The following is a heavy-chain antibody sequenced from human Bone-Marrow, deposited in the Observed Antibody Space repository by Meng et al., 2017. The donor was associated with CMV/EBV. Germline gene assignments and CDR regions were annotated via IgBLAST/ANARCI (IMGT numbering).Heavy chain of an antibody. CDR3: ARGFRRSLTSPSFHI. Sequence: SETLSLTCTVSGGSVSSGSYYWSWIRQPPGKGLEWIGYIYYSGSTDYNPSLITRLTISVDTSKNQFSLKLSSVTAADTAVYYCARGFRRSLTSPSFHISCQGTMVTVSS. CDR2: IYYSGST. CDR1: GGSVSSGSYY. V-gene: IGHV4-61*01. J-gene: IGHJ3*02. D-gene: IGHD1-14*01.